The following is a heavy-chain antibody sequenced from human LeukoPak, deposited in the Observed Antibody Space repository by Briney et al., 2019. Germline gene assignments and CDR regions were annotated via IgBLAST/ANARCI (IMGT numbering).Heavy chain of an antibody. CDR2: IKKDGSEE. J-gene: IGHJ3*01. CDR3: ARSNPNRNALDL. CDR1: GFTLNSYL. V-gene: IGHV3-7*01. D-gene: IGHD1-14*01. Sequence: GGSLRLSCAASGFTLNSYLMSWVRQAPGRGLEWVANIKKDGSEESYLDSVKGRFTVSRDNAKNSLFLQMNNLRGEDTAVYYCARSNPNRNALDLWGQGTMVTISS.